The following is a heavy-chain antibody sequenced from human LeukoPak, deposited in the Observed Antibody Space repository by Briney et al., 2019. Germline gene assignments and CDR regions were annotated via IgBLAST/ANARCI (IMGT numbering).Heavy chain of an antibody. J-gene: IGHJ4*02. CDR2: ISGSGGST. Sequence: GGSLRLSCAASGFTFSSYAMGWVRQAPGKGLEWVSAISGSGGSTYYADSVKGRFTISRDNSKNTLYLQMNSLRAEDTAVYYCAKDRIAAAGWGLYELDYYFDYWGQGTLVTVSS. CDR1: GFTFSSYA. CDR3: AKDRIAAAGWGLYELDYYFDY. V-gene: IGHV3-23*01. D-gene: IGHD6-13*01.